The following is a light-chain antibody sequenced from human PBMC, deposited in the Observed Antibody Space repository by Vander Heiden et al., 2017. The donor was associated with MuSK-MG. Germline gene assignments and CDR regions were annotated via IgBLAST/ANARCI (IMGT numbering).Light chain of an antibody. J-gene: IGLJ3*02. CDR2: DVS. V-gene: IGLV2-11*01. CDR1: SSDVGGYNY. Sequence: QSAVTQPRSVSGSPGQSVTISCTGTSSDVGGYNYVSWYQQHPGKAPKVMIFDVSERPSGVPDRFSGSKSGNTASLTISGLQAEDEADYYCCSYAGSYTWVFGGGTKLTVL. CDR3: CSYAGSYTWV.